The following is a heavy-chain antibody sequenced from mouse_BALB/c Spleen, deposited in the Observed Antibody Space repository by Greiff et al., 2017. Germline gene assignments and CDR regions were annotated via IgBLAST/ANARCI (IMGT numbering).Heavy chain of an antibody. CDR3: AREMDYYGSSYYAMDY. CDR2: IWAGGST. D-gene: IGHD1-1*01. J-gene: IGHJ4*01. V-gene: IGHV2-9*02. CDR1: GFSLTSYG. Sequence: VKLMESGPGLVAPSQSLSITCTVSGFSLTSYGVHWVRQPPGKGLEWLGVIWAGGSTNYNSALMSRLSISKDNSKSQVFLKMNSLQTDDTAMYYCAREMDYYGSSYYAMDYWGQGTSVTVSS.